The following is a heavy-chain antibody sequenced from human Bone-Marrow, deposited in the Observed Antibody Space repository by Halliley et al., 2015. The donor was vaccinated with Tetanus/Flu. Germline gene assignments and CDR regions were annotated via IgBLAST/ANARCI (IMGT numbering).Heavy chain of an antibody. CDR2: IFHKGYP. CDR3: ARALNGGYLLFFDY. Sequence: SIAYIFHKGYPSYNPSLPGRVSMSVDTAENQFSLSLGSVTAADTALYYCARALNGGYLLFFDYWGQGALVTVSS. J-gene: IGHJ4*02. V-gene: IGHV4-31*02. D-gene: IGHD6-25*01.